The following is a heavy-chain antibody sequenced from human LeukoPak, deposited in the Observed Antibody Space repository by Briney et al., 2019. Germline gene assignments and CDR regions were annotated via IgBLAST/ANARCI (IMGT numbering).Heavy chain of an antibody. J-gene: IGHJ4*02. CDR1: GFTFSGYW. V-gene: IGHV3-7*01. CDR3: AGGSGWVTDS. Sequence: GGSLRLSCAASGFTFSGYWMNWVRQAPGKGLEWVANIKQDGGEKYYVDSVKGRFTISRDNAKNSLYLQMNSLRAEDTAVYFCAGGSGWVTDSWGQGTLVTVSA. CDR2: IKQDGGEK. D-gene: IGHD6-19*01.